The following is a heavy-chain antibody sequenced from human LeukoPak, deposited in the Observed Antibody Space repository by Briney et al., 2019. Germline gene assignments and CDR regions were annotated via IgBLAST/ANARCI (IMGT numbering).Heavy chain of an antibody. Sequence: GRSLRLSCAASGFTFDDYAMHWVRQAPGKGLEWVSGISWNSGSIGYADFVKGRFTIYRDNAKNSLYLQMNSLRAEDTALYYCAKLAAQNGMDVWGQGTTVTVSS. V-gene: IGHV3-9*01. CDR1: GFTFDDYA. CDR2: ISWNSGSI. D-gene: IGHD6-6*01. CDR3: AKLAAQNGMDV. J-gene: IGHJ6*02.